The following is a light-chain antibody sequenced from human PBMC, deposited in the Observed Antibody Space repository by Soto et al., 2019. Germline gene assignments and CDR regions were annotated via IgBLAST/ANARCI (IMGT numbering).Light chain of an antibody. CDR1: SSDVGGYNY. CDR3: SSYKSSSASRI. J-gene: IGLJ1*01. CDR2: EVS. Sequence: QSALSQPASVSGSAEQSITISCTGTSSDVGGYNYVSWYQHHPGKAPKLTLYEVSSRPSGVSYRFSGSKSGNTASLTISGLQDDDEAEYYCSSYKSSSASRIFGNGSKVIVL. V-gene: IGLV2-14*01.